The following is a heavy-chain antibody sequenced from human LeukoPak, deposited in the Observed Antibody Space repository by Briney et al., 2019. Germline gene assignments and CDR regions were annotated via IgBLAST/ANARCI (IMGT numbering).Heavy chain of an antibody. CDR1: GFTFSSYA. V-gene: IGHV3-23*01. Sequence: GGSLRLSCAASGFTFSSYAMSWVRQAPGKGLEWVSAISGSGGSTYYADSVKGRFTISRDNSKNTLYLQMNSLRAEDTAVYYCAKASRQYDFWSGSDYWGQGTLVTVSS. CDR2: ISGSGGST. J-gene: IGHJ4*02. CDR3: AKASRQYDFWSGSDY. D-gene: IGHD3-3*01.